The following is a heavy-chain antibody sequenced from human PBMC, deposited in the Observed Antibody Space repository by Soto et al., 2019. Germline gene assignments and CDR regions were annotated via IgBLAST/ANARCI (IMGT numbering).Heavy chain of an antibody. CDR1: SGSISSSNW. CDR3: ARVGYCSGGSCHHYYYYMDV. D-gene: IGHD2-15*01. CDR2: IYHSGST. Sequence: SETLSLTCAVSSGSISSSNWWSWVRQPPGKGLEWIGEIYHSGSTNYNPSLKSRVTISVDKSKNQFSLKLSSVTAADTAVYYCARVGYCSGGSCHHYYYYMDVWGKGTTVTVSS. V-gene: IGHV4-4*02. J-gene: IGHJ6*03.